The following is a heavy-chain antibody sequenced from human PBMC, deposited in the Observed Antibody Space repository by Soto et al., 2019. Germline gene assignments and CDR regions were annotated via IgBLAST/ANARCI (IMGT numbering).Heavy chain of an antibody. D-gene: IGHD6-13*01. CDR3: AGEWVYSSSWTAGPFDP. CDR2: ISAYNGNT. Sequence: QVQLVQSGAEVKKPGASVKVSCKASGYTFTSYGISWVRQAPGQGLEWMGWISAYNGNTNYAQKLQGRVTMTTDTSTSTAYRELRSLRSDDTAVYYCAGEWVYSSSWTAGPFDPWGQRTLVTVSS. CDR1: GYTFTSYG. J-gene: IGHJ5*02. V-gene: IGHV1-18*04.